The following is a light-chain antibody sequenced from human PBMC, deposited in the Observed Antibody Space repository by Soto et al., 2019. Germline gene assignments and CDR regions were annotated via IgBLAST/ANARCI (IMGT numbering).Light chain of an antibody. Sequence: QSALAQPASVSGSPGQSITISYTGTSSDVGAYNSVCWYQQHPGKAPKLMIYGVTNRPSGVSDRFSGSKSGNTASLTISGLQAGDEADYYCSSYRSSSTYVFGGGTKLTVL. CDR1: SSDVGAYNS. CDR2: GVT. J-gene: IGLJ1*01. CDR3: SSYRSSSTYV. V-gene: IGLV2-14*01.